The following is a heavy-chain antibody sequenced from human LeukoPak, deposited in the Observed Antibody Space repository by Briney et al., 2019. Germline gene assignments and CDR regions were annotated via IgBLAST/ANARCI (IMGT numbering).Heavy chain of an antibody. J-gene: IGHJ4*02. V-gene: IGHV3-21*01. Sequence: PGGSLRLSCAASGFTFSSYSMNWVGQAPGKGLEWVSSIGSSSSYIYYADSVKGRFTISRDNAKNSLHLQMNSLRAEDTAVYYCATSTKHTAMVDYWGQGTLVTVSS. CDR3: ATSTKHTAMVDY. D-gene: IGHD5-18*01. CDR2: IGSSSSYI. CDR1: GFTFSSYS.